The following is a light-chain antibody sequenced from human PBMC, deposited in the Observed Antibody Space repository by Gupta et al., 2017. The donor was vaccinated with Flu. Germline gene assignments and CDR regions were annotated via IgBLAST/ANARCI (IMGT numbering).Light chain of an antibody. V-gene: IGLV2-14*01. CDR1: SSDISGYDY. CDR2: QVS. CDR3: SSYTNTNTVVV. Sequence: QSALPQLASVSASLGQSTAISCTGTSSDISGYDYVSWYQQHPGKAPELMIFQVSRRPSGISDRFSGSKSGNTASLTISGLLAGDEAYYYCSSYTNTNTVVVFGGGTKLTVL. J-gene: IGLJ2*01.